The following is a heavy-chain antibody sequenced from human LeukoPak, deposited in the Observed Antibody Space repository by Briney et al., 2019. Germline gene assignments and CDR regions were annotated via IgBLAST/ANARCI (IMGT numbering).Heavy chain of an antibody. CDR1: GFTFSSYG. V-gene: IGHV3-30*18. CDR2: ISYDGSNK. D-gene: IGHD4-17*01. J-gene: IGHJ6*03. Sequence: GGSLRLSCAASGFTFSSYGMHWVRQAPGKGLEWVAVISYDGSNKYYADSVKGRFTISRDNSKNTLYLQMNSLRAEDTAVYYCAKDGGYGERYYYCYMDVWGKGTTVTVSS. CDR3: AKDGGYGERYYYCYMDV.